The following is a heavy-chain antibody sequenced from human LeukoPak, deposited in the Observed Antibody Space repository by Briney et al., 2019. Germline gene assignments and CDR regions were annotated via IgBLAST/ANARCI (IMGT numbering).Heavy chain of an antibody. CDR3: AKRNYNYFDY. Sequence: GGSLRLSCAASGFTFSTYGMSWVRQAPGKGLEWVSVISGSGGNTYYADSVKGRFTISRDNSKNTLYLQMNSLRAEDTAVYYCAKRNYNYFDYWGQGTLVTVSS. D-gene: IGHD4-11*01. CDR1: GFTFSTYG. CDR2: ISGSGGNT. J-gene: IGHJ4*02. V-gene: IGHV3-23*01.